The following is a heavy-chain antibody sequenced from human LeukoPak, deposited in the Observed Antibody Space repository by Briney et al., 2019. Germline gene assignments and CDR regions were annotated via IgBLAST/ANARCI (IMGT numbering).Heavy chain of an antibody. J-gene: IGHJ6*03. Sequence: ASVTVSCKASGYTFTGQYMHWVRQAPGQGLEWMGWINPNSGGTDYAQKFQGRVTMTRDTSISTAYMELSRLRSDDTAVYYCARSGIAARPYYMDVWGKGTTVTVSS. V-gene: IGHV1-2*02. CDR2: INPNSGGT. CDR1: GYTFTGQY. D-gene: IGHD6-6*01. CDR3: ARSGIAARPYYMDV.